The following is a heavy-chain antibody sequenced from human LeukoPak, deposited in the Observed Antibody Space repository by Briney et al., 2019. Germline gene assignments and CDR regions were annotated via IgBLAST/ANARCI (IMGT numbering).Heavy chain of an antibody. V-gene: IGHV4-30-4*01. CDR2: IYYSGST. CDR3: ASVHRRYEHDAFDP. Sequence: SETLSLTCTVSGGSISSGDYYWSWIRQPPGKGLEWIGYIYYSGSTYYNPSLKSRVTISVDTSKNQFSLKLSSVTAADTAVYYCASVHRRYEHDAFDPWGQGTLVTVSS. D-gene: IGHD3-9*01. CDR1: GGSISSGDYY. J-gene: IGHJ5*02.